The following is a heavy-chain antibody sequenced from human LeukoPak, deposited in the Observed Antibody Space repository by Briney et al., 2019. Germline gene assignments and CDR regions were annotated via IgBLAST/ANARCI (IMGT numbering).Heavy chain of an antibody. D-gene: IGHD4-17*01. CDR2: IGGIGAST. J-gene: IGHJ5*02. V-gene: IGHV3-23*01. CDR1: GFTFSSHA. Sequence: GGSLRLSCAASGFTFSSHAMNWVRQAPGKGLEWVSSIGGIGASTYYADSVKGRFTISRDNSKNTLYLQMNSLRGEDTALYYCAKAAYGDYVNWFDPWGQGILVFVSS. CDR3: AKAAYGDYVNWFDP.